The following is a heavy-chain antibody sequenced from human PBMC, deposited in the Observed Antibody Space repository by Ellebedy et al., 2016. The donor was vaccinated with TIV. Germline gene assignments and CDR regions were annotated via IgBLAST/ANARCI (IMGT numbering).Heavy chain of an antibody. Sequence: SETLSLXXTVSGGSISSYYWSWIRQHPGKGLEWIGHIYYSGSTDYNPSLKSRVTISVDTSKNQFSLKMSSVTAADTAMYYCARLYSSSWYLNPWGQGTLVTVSS. J-gene: IGHJ5*02. D-gene: IGHD6-13*01. V-gene: IGHV4-59*06. CDR2: IYYSGST. CDR3: ARLYSSSWYLNP. CDR1: GGSISSYY.